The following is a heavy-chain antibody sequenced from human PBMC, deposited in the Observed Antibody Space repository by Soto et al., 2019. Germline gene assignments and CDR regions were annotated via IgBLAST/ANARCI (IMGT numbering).Heavy chain of an antibody. CDR2: IYNSGST. D-gene: IGHD6-19*01. J-gene: IGHJ4*02. CDR1: GGSISNYY. CDR3: TRHTTSGWYQIVY. V-gene: IGHV4-59*08. Sequence: SETLSLTCTVSGGSISNYYWSWLRQAPGKGLEWIGCIYNSGSTNYNPSLKSRVTMSVDTSKNQFSLKLASVTAADTAVYYCTRHTTSGWYQIVYWGQGTLVTVSS.